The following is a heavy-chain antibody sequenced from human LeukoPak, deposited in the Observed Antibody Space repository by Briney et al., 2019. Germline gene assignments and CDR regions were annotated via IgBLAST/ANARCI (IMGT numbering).Heavy chain of an antibody. V-gene: IGHV1-2*02. D-gene: IGHD6-19*01. Sequence: ASVKVSCKASGYTFTGYYMHWVRQAPGQGLEWMGWINPNSGGTNYAQKFQGRVTMTRGTSISTAYMELSRLRSDDTAVYYCARVGEYIAVAGTGDWFDPWGQGTLVTVSS. J-gene: IGHJ5*02. CDR2: INPNSGGT. CDR1: GYTFTGYY. CDR3: ARVGEYIAVAGTGDWFDP.